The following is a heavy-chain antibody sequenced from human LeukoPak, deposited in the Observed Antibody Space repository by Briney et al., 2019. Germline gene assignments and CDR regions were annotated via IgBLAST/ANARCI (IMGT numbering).Heavy chain of an antibody. CDR3: ARGRLILHAFDI. CDR2: IYYSGST. D-gene: IGHD2-21*02. CDR1: GGSISRYY. Sequence: SETLSLTCTVSGGSISRYYWSWIRQPPGKGLEWIGYIYYSGSTNYNPSLKSRVTISVDTSKNQFSLKLSSVTAADTAVYYCARGRLILHAFDIWGQGTMVTVSS. V-gene: IGHV4-59*01. J-gene: IGHJ3*02.